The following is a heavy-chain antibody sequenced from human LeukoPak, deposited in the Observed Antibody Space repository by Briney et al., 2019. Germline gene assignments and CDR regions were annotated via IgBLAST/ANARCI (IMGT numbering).Heavy chain of an antibody. J-gene: IGHJ4*02. D-gene: IGHD4-11*01. CDR2: ISGSGGST. Sequence: PGGSLRLSRAASGFTFSSYAMSWVRQAPGKGLEWVSAISGSGGSTYYADSVKGRFTISRDNSKNTLYLQMNSLRAEDTAVYYCAILDYSNYKGYFDYWGQGTLVTVSS. V-gene: IGHV3-23*01. CDR3: AILDYSNYKGYFDY. CDR1: GFTFSSYA.